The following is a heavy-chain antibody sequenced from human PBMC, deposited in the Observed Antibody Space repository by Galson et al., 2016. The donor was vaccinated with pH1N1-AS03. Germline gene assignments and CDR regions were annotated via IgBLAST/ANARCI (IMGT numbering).Heavy chain of an antibody. CDR2: IYYSGGT. V-gene: IGHV4-59*01. CDR3: ARFRSSWTFYYGLDV. Sequence: ETLSLTCTVSGGSISSYYWTWIRQPPGKGLEWTGHIYYSGGTNYNPSLKSRVTISVDTSKNQFSLKLSSVTAADTAVYYCARFRSSWTFYYGLDVWGQGTTVTDSS. D-gene: IGHD6-13*01. CDR1: GGSISSYY. J-gene: IGHJ6*02.